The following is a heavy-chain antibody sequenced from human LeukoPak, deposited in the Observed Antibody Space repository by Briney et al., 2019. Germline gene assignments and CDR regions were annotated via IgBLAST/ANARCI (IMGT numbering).Heavy chain of an antibody. J-gene: IGHJ6*02. CDR2: YI. V-gene: IGHV3-21*01. D-gene: IGHD3-10*01. CDR3: ARPKMTYYYGSGSPYGMDV. Sequence: YIYYADSVKGRFTISRDNAKNSLYLQMKSLRAEDTAVYYCARPKMTYYYGSGSPYGMDVWGQGTTVTVSS.